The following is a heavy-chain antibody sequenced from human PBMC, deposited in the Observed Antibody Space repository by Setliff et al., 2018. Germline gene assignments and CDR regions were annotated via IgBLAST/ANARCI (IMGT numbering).Heavy chain of an antibody. J-gene: IGHJ4*02. CDR2: IFYSGRT. Sequence: SETLSLTCTVSGASITNINYYWGLIRQPTGKGLEWIGSIFYSGRTFYNPSLKSRVTISVDTSKNQFSLTLSSVTAADTAVYYCARLPNYVWGSPVDYWGQGTLVTVSS. CDR3: ARLPNYVWGSPVDY. CDR1: GASITNINYY. V-gene: IGHV4-39*01. D-gene: IGHD3-16*01.